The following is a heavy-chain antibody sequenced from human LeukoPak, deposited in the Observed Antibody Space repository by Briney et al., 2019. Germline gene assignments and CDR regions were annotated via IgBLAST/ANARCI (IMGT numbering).Heavy chain of an antibody. J-gene: IGHJ3*02. CDR1: GYTFTNYD. V-gene: IGHV1-8*03. CDR3: ARAVRRACDI. CDR2: MNPNSGNT. Sequence: ASXKVSCKASGYTFTNYDINWVRQATGQGLEWMGWMNPNSGNTGYAQKFQGRVTITRNTSITTAYMELSSLRSEDTAVYYCARAVRRACDIWGQGTMVTVSS. D-gene: IGHD3-10*01.